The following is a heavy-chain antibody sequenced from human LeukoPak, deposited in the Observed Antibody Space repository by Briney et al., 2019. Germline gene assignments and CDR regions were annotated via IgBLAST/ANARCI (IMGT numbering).Heavy chain of an antibody. Sequence: ASVKVSCKVSGYSLTELSMHWVRQTPGKGPEWMGGFDPEAGETTYAQKFQGRVTMTEDTSTDTAYMELSSLRSEDTAVFYCATWAGAVIVDKNGGVYWGQGTLVTVSS. CDR2: FDPEAGET. J-gene: IGHJ4*02. V-gene: IGHV1-24*01. D-gene: IGHD3-22*01. CDR1: GYSLTELS. CDR3: ATWAGAVIVDKNGGVY.